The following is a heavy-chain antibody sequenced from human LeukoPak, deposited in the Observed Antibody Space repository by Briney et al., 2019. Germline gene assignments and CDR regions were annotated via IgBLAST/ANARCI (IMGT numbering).Heavy chain of an antibody. J-gene: IGHJ4*02. CDR3: ARVRGYSYGVDY. CDR1: GYTFTNYD. CDR2: MKPNSGNT. Sequence: GASVKVSCKASGYTFTNYDINWVRQATGQGLEWMGYMKPNSGNTGYAQKFQGRVTMTRDTSISTAYMELSSLTSEDTAVYYCARVRGYSYGVDYWGQGTLVTVSS. V-gene: IGHV1-8*01. D-gene: IGHD5-18*01.